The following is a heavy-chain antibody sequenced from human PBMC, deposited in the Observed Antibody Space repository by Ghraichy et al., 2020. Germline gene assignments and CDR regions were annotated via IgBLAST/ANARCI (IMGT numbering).Heavy chain of an antibody. D-gene: IGHD3-9*01. CDR1: GGSFSGYY. Sequence: SQTLSLTCAVYGGSFSGYYWSWIRQPPGKGLEWIGEINHSGSTNYNPSLKSRVTISVDTSKNQFSLKLSSVTAADTAVYYCARGDKVRYFDWLTPGYWYFDLWGRGTLVTVSS. CDR3: ARGDKVRYFDWLTPGYWYFDL. J-gene: IGHJ2*01. CDR2: INHSGST. V-gene: IGHV4-34*01.